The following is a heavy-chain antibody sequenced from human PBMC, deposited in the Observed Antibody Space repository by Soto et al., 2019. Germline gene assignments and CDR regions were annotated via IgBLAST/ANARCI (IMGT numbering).Heavy chain of an antibody. CDR3: TTDHYLGIFGVVIPQYYGMDV. Sequence: PGGSLRLSCAASGFPFSNAWMNWVRQAPGKGLEWVGRIKSKTDGGTTDYAAPVKGRFTISRDDSKNTLYLQMNSLKTEDTAVYYCTTDHYLGIFGVVIPQYYGMDVWGQGTTVTVSS. J-gene: IGHJ6*02. D-gene: IGHD3-3*01. CDR1: GFPFSNAW. V-gene: IGHV3-15*07. CDR2: IKSKTDGGTT.